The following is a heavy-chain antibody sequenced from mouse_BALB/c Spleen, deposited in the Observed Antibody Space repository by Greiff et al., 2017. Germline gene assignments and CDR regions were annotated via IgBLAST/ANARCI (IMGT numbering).Heavy chain of an antibody. D-gene: IGHD3-2*01. J-gene: IGHJ3*01. CDR1: GFNIKDTY. Sequence: VQLQQSGAELVKPGASVKLSCTASGFNIKDTYMHWVKQRPEQGLEWIGRIDPANGNTKYDPKFQGKATITADTSSNTAYLQLSSLTSEDTAVYYCARRQLGPWFAYWGQGTLVTVSA. CDR2: IDPANGNT. V-gene: IGHV14-3*02. CDR3: ARRQLGPWFAY.